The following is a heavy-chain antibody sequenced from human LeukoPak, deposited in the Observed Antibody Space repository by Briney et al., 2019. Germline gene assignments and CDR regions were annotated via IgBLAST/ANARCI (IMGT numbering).Heavy chain of an antibody. Sequence: ASVTVSFTASGGTFSSYAISWVRQAPGQGLEWMGIINPSGGSTSYAQKFQGRVTMTRDTSTSTVYMELSSLRSEDTAVYYCARDLYDSSGYPDYWGQGTLVTVSS. D-gene: IGHD3-22*01. V-gene: IGHV1-46*01. J-gene: IGHJ4*02. CDR3: ARDLYDSSGYPDY. CDR1: GGTFSSYA. CDR2: INPSGGST.